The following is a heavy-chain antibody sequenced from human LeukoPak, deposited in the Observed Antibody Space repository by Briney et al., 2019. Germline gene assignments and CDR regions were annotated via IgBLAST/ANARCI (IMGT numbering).Heavy chain of an antibody. CDR3: AREEAAAGTGAFDI. J-gene: IGHJ3*02. V-gene: IGHV3-21*01. CDR1: GFTFSSYS. D-gene: IGHD6-13*01. CDR2: ISSSSSYI. Sequence: GGSLRLSCAASGFTFSSYSMNWVRQAPGKGLEWVSSISSSSSYIYYADSVKGRFTISRDNAKNSLYLQMNSLRAEDTAVYYCAREEAAAGTGAFDIWGQGTMVTVSS.